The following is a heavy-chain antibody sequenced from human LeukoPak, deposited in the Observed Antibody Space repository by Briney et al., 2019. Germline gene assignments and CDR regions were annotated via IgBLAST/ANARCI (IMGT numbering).Heavy chain of an antibody. CDR1: GFTFSSYS. CDR2: ISSSSSYI. CDR3: ARETVAGTRYFDY. Sequence: GGSLRLSCAASGFTFSSYSMNWVRQAPGKGLDWVSSISSSSSYIYYADSGKGRFTISRDNAKNSLYLQMNSLRAEDTAVYYCARETVAGTRYFDYWGQGTLVTVSS. D-gene: IGHD6-19*01. V-gene: IGHV3-21*04. J-gene: IGHJ4*02.